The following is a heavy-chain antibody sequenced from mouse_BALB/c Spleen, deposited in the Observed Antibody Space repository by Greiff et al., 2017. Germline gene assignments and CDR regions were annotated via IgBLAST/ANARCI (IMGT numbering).Heavy chain of an antibody. CDR2: ISYSGST. V-gene: IGHV3-2*02. D-gene: IGHD2-4*01. J-gene: IGHJ4*01. CDR1: GYSITSDYA. Sequence: DVQLQESGPGLVKPSQSLSLTCTVTGYSITSDYAWNWIRQFPGNKLEWMGYISYSGSTSYNPSLKSRISITRDTSKNQFFLQLNSVTTEDTATYYCARFSIYYDFYAMDYWGQGTSVTVSS. CDR3: ARFSIYYDFYAMDY.